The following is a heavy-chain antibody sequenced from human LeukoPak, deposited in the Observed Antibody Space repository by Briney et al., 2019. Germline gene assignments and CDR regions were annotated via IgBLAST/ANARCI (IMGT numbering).Heavy chain of an antibody. CDR1: VYSFTSYW. Sequence: GESLKISCKVSVYSFTSYWIGWVRQMPGKGLNWMGIIYPGDSDTRYSPSFQGQVTISADKSISTAYLQWSSLKASDTAMYYCAKGGSGSYLWFDPWGQGTLVTVSS. V-gene: IGHV5-51*01. CDR3: AKGGSGSYLWFDP. J-gene: IGHJ5*02. CDR2: IYPGDSDT. D-gene: IGHD3-10*01.